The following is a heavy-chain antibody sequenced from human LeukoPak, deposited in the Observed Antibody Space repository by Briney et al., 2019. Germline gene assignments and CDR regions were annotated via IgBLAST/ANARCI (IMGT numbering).Heavy chain of an antibody. CDR3: ARAGYCSSTSCLWSYYYYGMDV. V-gene: IGHV3-48*03. D-gene: IGHD2-2*01. CDR2: ISSSGSTI. Sequence: GGSLRLSCAASGFTFSSYEMNWVRQAPGKGLEWVSYISSSGSTIYYADSAKGRFTISRDNAKNSLYLQMDSLRAEDTAVYYCARAGYCSSTSCLWSYYYYGMDVWGKGTTVTVSS. CDR1: GFTFSSYE. J-gene: IGHJ6*04.